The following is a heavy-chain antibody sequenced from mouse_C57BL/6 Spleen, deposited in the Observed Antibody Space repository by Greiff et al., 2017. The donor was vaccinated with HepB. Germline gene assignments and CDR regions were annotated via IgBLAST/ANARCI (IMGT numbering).Heavy chain of an antibody. J-gene: IGHJ3*01. CDR1: GFTFSDYY. CDR3: ASPSFSYYGSSPSFAY. Sequence: EVMLVESGGGLVQPGGSLKLSCAASGFTFSDYYMYWVRQTPEKRLEWVAYISNGGGSTYYPDTVKGRFTISRNNAKNNLYLQMSRLKSEDTAMYYCASPSFSYYGSSPSFAYWGQGTLVTVSA. D-gene: IGHD1-1*01. CDR2: ISNGGGST. V-gene: IGHV5-12*01.